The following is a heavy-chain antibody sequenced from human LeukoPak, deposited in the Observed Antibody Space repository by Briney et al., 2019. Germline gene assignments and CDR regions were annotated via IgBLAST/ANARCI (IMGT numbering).Heavy chain of an antibody. CDR3: ASARIAVAGAHYYMDV. CDR1: GYTFTSYD. Sequence: ASVKVSCKASGYTFTSYDINWVRQAPGQGLEWMGWISAYNGNTNYAQKLQGRVTMTTDTSTSTAYMELRSLRSDDTAVYYCASARIAVAGAHYYMDVWGKGTTVTVSS. V-gene: IGHV1-18*01. J-gene: IGHJ6*03. CDR2: ISAYNGNT. D-gene: IGHD6-19*01.